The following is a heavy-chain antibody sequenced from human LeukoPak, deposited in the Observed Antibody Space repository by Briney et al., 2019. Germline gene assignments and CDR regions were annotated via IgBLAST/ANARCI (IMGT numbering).Heavy chain of an antibody. Sequence: SETLSLTCTVSGDSVSAFYWSWLRQPPRKELEWIGYSHTSGSTGYNPSLESRVSISIDTSNNQLSLRVTSVTAADTAVYYCAKLTRYGHYNPNDVWGQGTMVTVSA. CDR1: GDSVSAFY. D-gene: IGHD4-17*01. CDR2: SHTSGST. J-gene: IGHJ3*01. V-gene: IGHV4-4*09. CDR3: AKLTRYGHYNPNDV.